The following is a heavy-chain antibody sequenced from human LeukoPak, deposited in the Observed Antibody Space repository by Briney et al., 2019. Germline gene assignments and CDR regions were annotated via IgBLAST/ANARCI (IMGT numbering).Heavy chain of an antibody. V-gene: IGHV3-48*03. Sequence: GGSLRLSCAASGFTFSSHEMNWVRQAPGKGLEWVSYISSSGSTIYYADSVKGRFTISRDNAKNSLYLQMNSLRAEDTAVYYCARDDEYYFDYWGQGTLVTVSS. CDR2: ISSSGSTI. CDR3: ARDDEYYFDY. CDR1: GFTFSSHE. J-gene: IGHJ4*02.